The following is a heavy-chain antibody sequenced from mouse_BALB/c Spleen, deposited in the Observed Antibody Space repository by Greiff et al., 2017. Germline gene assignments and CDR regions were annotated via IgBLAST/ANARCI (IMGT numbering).Heavy chain of an antibody. V-gene: IGHV3-8*02. CDR2: ISYSGST. D-gene: IGHD1-1*01. CDR3: ARYHDSLRGYAMDY. J-gene: IGHJ4*01. CDR1: GDSITSGY. Sequence: DVKLVESGPSLVKPSQTLSLTCSVTGDSITSGYWNWIRKFPGNKLEYMGYISYSGSTYYNPSLKSRISITRDTSKNQYYLQLNSVTTEDTATYYCARYHDSLRGYAMDYWGQGTSVTVSS.